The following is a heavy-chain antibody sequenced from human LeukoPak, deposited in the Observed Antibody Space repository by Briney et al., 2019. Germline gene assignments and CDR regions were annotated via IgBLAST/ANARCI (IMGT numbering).Heavy chain of an antibody. CDR1: AGSSSSSSYY. D-gene: IGHD6-6*01. CDR2: IYYSGST. V-gene: IGHV4-39*01. J-gene: IGHJ4*02. Sequence: MASETLSLTCSVSAGSSSSSSYYWGWIRQPPGKGLEWIGTIYYSGSTYYNPSLKSRVTISVDTSKNQFSLKLSSVTAADTAVYYCARSTDPYSSSRGGFDYWGRGTLVTVSS. CDR3: ARSTDPYSSSRGGFDY.